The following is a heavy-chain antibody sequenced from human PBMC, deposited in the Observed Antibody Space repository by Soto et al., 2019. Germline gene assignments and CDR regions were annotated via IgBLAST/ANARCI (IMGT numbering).Heavy chain of an antibody. D-gene: IGHD2-21*02. V-gene: IGHV4-34*01. CDR1: GLSLRDYN. CDR3: ARRRVMTLWFDP. CDR2: INHTGIT. Sequence: SDSLYHTHVVYGLSLRDYNRTWIRQPPGKGLEWIGEINHTGITNYNPSLKSRVTISVDTSKNQFSLKVSSVTAADTAVYYCARRRVMTLWFDPWGQG. J-gene: IGHJ5*02.